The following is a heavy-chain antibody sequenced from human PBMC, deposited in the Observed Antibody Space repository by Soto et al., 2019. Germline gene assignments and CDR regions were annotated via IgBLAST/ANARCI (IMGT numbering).Heavy chain of an antibody. CDR2: IYTSGST. CDR1: GASIRSGDYY. Sequence: QMQLQESGPGLVKPSQTLSLTCTVSGASIRSGDYYWSWIRQHPGKGLEWIGYIYTSGSTDYNAYLKSRISISVDTSKNQFSLRLSSVTAADTAVYHCARQTETTWYFDSWGQGTLVTVSS. CDR3: ARQTETTWYFDS. D-gene: IGHD1-7*01. J-gene: IGHJ4*02. V-gene: IGHV4-31*03.